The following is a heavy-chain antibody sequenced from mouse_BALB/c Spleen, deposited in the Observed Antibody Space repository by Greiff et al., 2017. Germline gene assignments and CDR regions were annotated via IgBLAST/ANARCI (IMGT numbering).Heavy chain of an antibody. D-gene: IGHD2-1*01. CDR3: ARLDYYGNYYAMDY. Sequence: EVMLVESGGGLVKPGGSLKLSCAASGFAFSRYDMSWVRQTPEKRLEWVAYISSGGGSTYYPDTVKGRFTISRDNAKNTLYLQMSSLKSEDTAMYYCARLDYYGNYYAMDYWGKGTAVTVAS. CDR1: GFAFSRYD. V-gene: IGHV5-12-1*01. CDR2: ISSGGGST. J-gene: IGHJ4*01.